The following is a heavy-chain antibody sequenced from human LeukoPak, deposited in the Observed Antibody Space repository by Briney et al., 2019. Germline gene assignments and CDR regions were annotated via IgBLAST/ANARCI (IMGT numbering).Heavy chain of an antibody. CDR3: ARASHDYGDYSHFDY. D-gene: IGHD4-17*01. Sequence: SETLSLTSTVSGGSLSSRSYCWSWIRQPAGKGLEWIGHVHISGSTNYNSSVKSRFTISVDTSTNQFSLKLSSVTAADTAVYYCARASHDYGDYSHFDYWGQGTLVTVSS. J-gene: IGHJ4*02. CDR2: VHISGST. V-gene: IGHV4-61*09. CDR1: GGSLSSRSYC.